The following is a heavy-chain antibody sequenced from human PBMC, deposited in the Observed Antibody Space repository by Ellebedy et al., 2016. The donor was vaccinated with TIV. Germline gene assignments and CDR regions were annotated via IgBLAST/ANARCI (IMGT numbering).Heavy chain of an antibody. Sequence: GESPKISCKGSGYSFTTYWITWVRQMPGKGLEWMGRIDPSDSYTNYSPSFQGHVTISADKFNSTAHLQWSSLKASDTAMYYCARHMNTAMTNDYWGQGTLVTVSS. CDR3: ARHMNTAMTNDY. CDR1: GYSFTTYW. CDR2: IDPSDSYT. V-gene: IGHV5-10-1*01. J-gene: IGHJ4*02. D-gene: IGHD5-18*01.